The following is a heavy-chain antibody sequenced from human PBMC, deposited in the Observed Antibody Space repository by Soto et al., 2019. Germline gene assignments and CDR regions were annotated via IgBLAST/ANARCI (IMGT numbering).Heavy chain of an antibody. D-gene: IGHD4-4*01. CDR2: IYYSGST. CDR1: GGSISSYY. Sequence: QVQLQESGPGLVKPSETLSLTCTVSGGSISSYYWSWIRQPPGKGLEWIGYIYYSGSTNYNPSLKGLVTISVDTSKNESSLKLSSVTAADTAVYYCARRTVTSTYYFDYWGQGTLVTVSS. J-gene: IGHJ4*02. CDR3: ARRTVTSTYYFDY. V-gene: IGHV4-59*08.